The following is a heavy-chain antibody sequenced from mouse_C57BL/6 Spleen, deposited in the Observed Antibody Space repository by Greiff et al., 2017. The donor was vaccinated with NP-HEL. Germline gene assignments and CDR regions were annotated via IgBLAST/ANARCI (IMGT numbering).Heavy chain of an antibody. J-gene: IGHJ1*03. CDR3: ARGGATSYWYFDV. CDR2: IYPGDGDT. CDR1: GYAFSSYW. Sequence: VQLQQSGAELVKPGASVKISCKASGYAFSSYWMNWVKQRPGKGLEWIGQIYPGDGDTNYNGKFKGKATLTADKSSSTAYMQLSSLTSEDSAVYFCARGGATSYWYFDVWGTGTTVTVSS. V-gene: IGHV1-80*01. D-gene: IGHD3-1*01.